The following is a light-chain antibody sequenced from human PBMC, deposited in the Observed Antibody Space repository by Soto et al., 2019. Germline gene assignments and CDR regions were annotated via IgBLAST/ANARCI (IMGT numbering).Light chain of an antibody. CDR1: QSVSNK. Sequence: EIVMTQSPATLSLSPGERVTLSCRASQSVSNKLGWYQHKPGQAPRLLIYDTSTRAAGTPARFSGSGSGTDFTLTISGLTPDDFATYFCHHYSGPWTFGQGTKVDIK. J-gene: IGKJ1*01. CDR3: HHYSGPWT. CDR2: DTS. V-gene: IGKV3-15*01.